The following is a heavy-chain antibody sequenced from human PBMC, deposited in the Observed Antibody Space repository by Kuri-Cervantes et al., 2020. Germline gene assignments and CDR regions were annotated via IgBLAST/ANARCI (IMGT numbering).Heavy chain of an antibody. J-gene: IGHJ4*02. V-gene: IGHV3-30*02. CDR2: IWYDGSNK. Sequence: GGSLRLSCAASGFTFSSYGMHWVRQAPGKGLEWVAVIWYDGSNKYYADSVKGRFTISRDNSKNTLYLQMNSLRTEDTALYYCAKDPDYYGSGSGVLLDYWGQGTLVTVSS. CDR3: AKDPDYYGSGSGVLLDY. D-gene: IGHD3-10*01. CDR1: GFTFSSYG.